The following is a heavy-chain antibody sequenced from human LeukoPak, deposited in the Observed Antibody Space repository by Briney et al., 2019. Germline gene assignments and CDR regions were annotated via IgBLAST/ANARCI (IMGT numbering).Heavy chain of an antibody. Sequence: KTSETLSLTCTVSGVTISSYYWSWLRQPPGKGLEWIGNIYYSGSTNYNPSLKSRVTISVDTSKNQFSLKLSSVTAADTAVYYCARSTSYYRRNDAFDIWGQGTMVTVSS. V-gene: IGHV4-59*01. J-gene: IGHJ3*02. CDR2: IYYSGST. CDR3: ARSTSYYRRNDAFDI. CDR1: GVTISSYY. D-gene: IGHD3-10*01.